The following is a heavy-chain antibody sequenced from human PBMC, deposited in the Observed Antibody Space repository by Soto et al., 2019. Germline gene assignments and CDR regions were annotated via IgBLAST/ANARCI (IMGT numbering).Heavy chain of an antibody. V-gene: IGHV4-59*06. Sequence: SETLSLTCTVSGGSLITHYWSWIRQHPGKGLEWIGYIFYSGTTYYNPSLKSRVTISVDTSKNQFSLKLSSVTAADTAVYYCARSVDPWGQGTLVTVSS. CDR1: GGSLITHY. CDR3: ARSVDP. CDR2: IFYSGTT. J-gene: IGHJ5*02.